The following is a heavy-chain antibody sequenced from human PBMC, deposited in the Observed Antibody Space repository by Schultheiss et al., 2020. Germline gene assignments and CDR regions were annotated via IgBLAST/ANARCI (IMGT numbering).Heavy chain of an antibody. CDR3: ARQRDFLLSDDGSFDF. V-gene: IGHV1-18*01. Sequence: ASVKVSCKASGYKFDTYYITWVRQAPGQGLEWMGWVSPYNGKTSSAQKFQGRVTMTTDTSTGTAYMELKSLRSDDTAIYYCARQRDFLLSDDGSFDFWGQGTLVTVSS. D-gene: IGHD3-16*01. J-gene: IGHJ4*02. CDR2: VSPYNGKT. CDR1: GYKFDTYY.